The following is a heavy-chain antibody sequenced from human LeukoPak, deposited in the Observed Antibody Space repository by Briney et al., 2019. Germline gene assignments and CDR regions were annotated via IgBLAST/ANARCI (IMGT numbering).Heavy chain of an antibody. CDR1: GFTFSSYW. CDR3: VKDVGGSYAFDY. CDR2: INDNGGRT. Sequence: GGSLRLSCAASGFTFSSYWMSWVRQAPGKGLEYVSGINDNGGRTHYGDSVKGRFSISRDNSKNTLHLQMSTLRAEDTALYYCVKDVGGSYAFDYWGQGILVTVAS. J-gene: IGHJ4*02. D-gene: IGHD1-26*01. V-gene: IGHV3-64D*09.